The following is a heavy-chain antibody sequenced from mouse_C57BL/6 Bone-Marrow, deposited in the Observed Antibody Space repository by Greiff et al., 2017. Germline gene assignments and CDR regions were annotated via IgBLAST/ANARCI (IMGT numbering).Heavy chain of an antibody. Sequence: EVQLVESGGGLVKPGGSLKLSCAASGFTFSSYAMSWVRQTPEKRLEWVATISDGGSYTYYPDNVKGRFTISRDNAKNNLYLQMSHLKSEDTAMYYCARDRVKDYYGNFSGMDYWGQGTSVTVSS. D-gene: IGHD2-1*01. CDR2: ISDGGSYT. CDR1: GFTFSSYA. J-gene: IGHJ4*01. V-gene: IGHV5-4*01. CDR3: ARDRVKDYYGNFSGMDY.